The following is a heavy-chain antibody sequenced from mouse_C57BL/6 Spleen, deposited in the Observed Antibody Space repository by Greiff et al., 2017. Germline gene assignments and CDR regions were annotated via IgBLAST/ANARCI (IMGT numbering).Heavy chain of an antibody. CDR1: GYTFTSYW. V-gene: IGHV1-72*01. CDR3: APANWDENFDY. Sequence: QVQLQQPGAELVKPGASVKLSCKASGYTFTSYWMHWVKQRPGRGLEWIGRIDPYSGGTKYNEKFKSKATLTVDKPSSPAYIHLSSLTSEASAVYYCAPANWDENFDYWGQGTTVTVSS. D-gene: IGHD4-1*01. J-gene: IGHJ2*01. CDR2: IDPYSGGT.